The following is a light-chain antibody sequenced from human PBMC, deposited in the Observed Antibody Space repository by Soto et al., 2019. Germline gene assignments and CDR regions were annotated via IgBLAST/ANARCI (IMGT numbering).Light chain of an antibody. J-gene: IGKJ1*01. CDR3: QHFGTSSWT. CDR1: QSVSSY. V-gene: IGKV3-11*01. CDR2: DAS. Sequence: EIVLTQSPATLSLSPGERATLSCRASQSVSSYLAWYQQKPGQAPRLLIYDASNRATGIPARFSGGGSGTDFTLTISRLEPEDLAVYYCQHFGTSSWTFGQGTKVDIK.